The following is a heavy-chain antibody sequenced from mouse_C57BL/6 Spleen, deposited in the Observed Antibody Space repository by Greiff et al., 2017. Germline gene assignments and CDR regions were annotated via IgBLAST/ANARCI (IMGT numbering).Heavy chain of an antibody. J-gene: IGHJ4*01. CDR1: GYSITSGYD. CDR3: ARDGDYYAMDY. D-gene: IGHD3-3*01. Sequence: EVQGVESGPGMVKPSQSLSLTCTVTGYSITSGYDWHWIRHFPGNKLEWMGYISYSGSTNYNPSLKSRISITHDTSKNHFFLKLNSVTTEDTATYYCARDGDYYAMDYWGQGTSVTVSS. V-gene: IGHV3-1*01. CDR2: ISYSGST.